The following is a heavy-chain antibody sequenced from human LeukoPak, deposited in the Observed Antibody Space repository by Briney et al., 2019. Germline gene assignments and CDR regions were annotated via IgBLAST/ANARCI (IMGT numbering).Heavy chain of an antibody. V-gene: IGHV3-23*01. CDR1: GSTFSSYA. J-gene: IGHJ4*02. CDR2: ISGSGGST. D-gene: IGHD6-13*01. Sequence: AGGSLRLSCAASGSTFSSYAMSWVRQAPRKGLEWVSAISGSGGSTYYADSVKGRFTISRDNYKNTLYLQMNSLRAEDTAVYYCAKSVAAAGLDYWGQGTLVTVSS. CDR3: AKSVAAAGLDY.